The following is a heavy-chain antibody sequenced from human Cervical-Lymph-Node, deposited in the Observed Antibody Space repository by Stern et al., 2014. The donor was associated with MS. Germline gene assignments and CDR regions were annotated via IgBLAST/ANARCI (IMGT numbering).Heavy chain of an antibody. CDR3: ARRGDGGVRGYYGLDV. CDR1: GYTFTNYW. V-gene: IGHV5-51*03. CDR2: MSPDDSSTRYDI. Sequence: VQLVESGAEVKKSGESLKISCKGSGYTFTNYWIGWVRQLPGKGLEWMGIMSPDDSSTRYDIRYSPSFQGQVTISADKSISTAYLQWSSLKASDSAMYFCARRGDGGVRGYYGLDVWGQGTTVTVSS. D-gene: IGHD3-10*02. J-gene: IGHJ6*02.